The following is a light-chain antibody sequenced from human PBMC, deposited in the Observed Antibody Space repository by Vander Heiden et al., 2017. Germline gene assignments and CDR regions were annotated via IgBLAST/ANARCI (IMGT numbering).Light chain of an antibody. J-gene: IGKJ1*01. CDR2: AAS. Sequence: IQMTQSPSSLSLSVGDRVTITCRASQSISGYLNWYQLKPGRAPELLIYAASNLPTGVPSRFSGSDSGTDFSLIISSLQPEDFATYVCQQSYDPPWTFGQGTRVE. V-gene: IGKV1-39*01. CDR1: QSISGY. CDR3: QQSYDPPWT.